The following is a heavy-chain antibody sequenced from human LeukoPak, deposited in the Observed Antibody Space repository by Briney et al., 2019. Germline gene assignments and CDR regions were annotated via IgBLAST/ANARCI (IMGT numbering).Heavy chain of an antibody. CDR3: ARDSAMAVGGFDY. CDR1: GGSISSGGYY. CDR2: IYYSGST. D-gene: IGHD5-18*01. V-gene: IGHV4-31*03. J-gene: IGHJ4*02. Sequence: PSQTLSLTCTVSGGSISSGGYYWSWIRQHPGKGLEWIGYIYYSGSTYYNPSLKSRVTISVDTSKNQFSRKLSSVTAADTAVYYCARDSAMAVGGFDYWGQGTLVTVSS.